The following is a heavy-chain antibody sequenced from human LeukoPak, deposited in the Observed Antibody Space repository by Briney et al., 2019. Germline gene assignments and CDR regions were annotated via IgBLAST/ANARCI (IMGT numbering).Heavy chain of an antibody. CDR1: GGSISSSSYY. J-gene: IGHJ4*02. D-gene: IGHD5/OR15-5a*01. CDR2: IYYSGST. CDR3: ARRLVYYFDY. V-gene: IGHV4-39*01. Sequence: SETLSLTCAVSGGSISSSSYYWGWIRQPPGKGLEWIGSIYYSGSTYYNPSLKSRVTISVDTSKNQFSLKLSSVTAADTAVYYCARRLVYYFDYWGQGTLVTVSS.